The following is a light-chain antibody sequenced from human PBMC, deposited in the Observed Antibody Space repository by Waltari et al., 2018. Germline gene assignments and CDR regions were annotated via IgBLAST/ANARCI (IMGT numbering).Light chain of an antibody. CDR1: QSVSSY. V-gene: IGKV3-11*01. CDR2: DAS. J-gene: IGKJ4*01. CDR3: QQRSNWPT. Sequence: EIVLTQSPATLSLSPGERAPLSCRASQSVSSYVAWYQQKPGQAPRLLIYDASNRATGIPARFSGSGSGTDFTLTISSLEPEDFAVYYCQQRSNWPTFGGGTKVEIK.